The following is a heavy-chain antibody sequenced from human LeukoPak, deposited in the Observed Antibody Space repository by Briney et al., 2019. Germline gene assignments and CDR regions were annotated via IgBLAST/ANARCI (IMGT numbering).Heavy chain of an antibody. CDR1: GGSISSSNYY. J-gene: IGHJ4*02. V-gene: IGHV4-39*01. CDR3: ARHSYYYDSSGYPYYFDY. CDR2: MYYSEST. D-gene: IGHD3-22*01. Sequence: SETLSLTCTVSGGSISSSNYYWGWIRQPPGQGLEWIGSMYYSESTYYNPSLKSRVTISVDTSKNQFSLRLSSVTAADTAVYYCARHSYYYDSSGYPYYFDYWGQGTLVTVSS.